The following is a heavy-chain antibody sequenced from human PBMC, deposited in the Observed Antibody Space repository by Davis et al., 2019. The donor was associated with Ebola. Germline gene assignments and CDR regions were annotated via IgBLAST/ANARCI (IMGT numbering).Heavy chain of an antibody. D-gene: IGHD6-19*01. CDR3: AKGGYSSGWYDAFDI. CDR2: INGSGGST. CDR1: GFTFSSYA. V-gene: IGHV3-23*01. Sequence: GESLKISCAASGFTFSSYAMSWVRQAPGKGLEWVSAINGSGGSTYYADSVKGRFTISRDNSKNTLYLQMNSLRAEDTAVYYCAKGGYSSGWYDAFDIWGQGTMVTVSS. J-gene: IGHJ3*02.